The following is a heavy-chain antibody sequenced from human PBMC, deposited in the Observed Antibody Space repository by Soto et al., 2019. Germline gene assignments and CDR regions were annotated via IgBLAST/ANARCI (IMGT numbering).Heavy chain of an antibody. CDR3: AKGDYDFWSGYYTAAPSLDY. CDR2: ISGSGGST. J-gene: IGHJ4*02. CDR1: GFTFSSYA. V-gene: IGHV3-23*01. Sequence: GGSLRLSCAASGFTFSSYAMSWVRQAPGKGLEWVSAISGSGGSTYYADSVKGRFTISRDNSKNTLYLQMNSLRAEETAVYYCAKGDYDFWSGYYTAAPSLDYWGQGTLVTVSS. D-gene: IGHD3-3*01.